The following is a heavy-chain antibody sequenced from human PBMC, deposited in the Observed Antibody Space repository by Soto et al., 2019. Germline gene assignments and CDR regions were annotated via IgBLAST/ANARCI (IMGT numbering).Heavy chain of an antibody. CDR2: ISSSSSTI. J-gene: IGHJ6*03. CDR1: GFTFSSYS. D-gene: IGHD3-10*01. V-gene: IGHV3-48*01. Sequence: EVQLVESGGGLVQPGGSLRLSCAASGFTFSSYSMNWVRQAPGKGLEWVSYISSSSSTIYYADSVKGRFTISRDNAKNSLYLQMDSLRAEDTAVYYCARAAGTRVRGVTGASYYYYDMDVWGKGTTVTVSS. CDR3: ARAAGTRVRGVTGASYYYYDMDV.